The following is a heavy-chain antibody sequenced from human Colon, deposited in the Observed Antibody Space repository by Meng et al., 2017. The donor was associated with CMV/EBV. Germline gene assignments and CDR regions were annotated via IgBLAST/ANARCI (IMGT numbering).Heavy chain of an antibody. J-gene: IGHJ6*02. CDR1: GFNFSDYY. V-gene: IGHV3-11*04. D-gene: IGHD3-10*01. Sequence: GGSLRLSCAASGFNFSDYYMSWIRQAPGKGLDWISYITNSGINTYYADSVKGRFTISRDNAKNSLYLQMNSLRAEDTAIYYCARGRGRGYGMDVWGQGTTVTVSS. CDR3: ARGRGRGYGMDV. CDR2: ITNSGINT.